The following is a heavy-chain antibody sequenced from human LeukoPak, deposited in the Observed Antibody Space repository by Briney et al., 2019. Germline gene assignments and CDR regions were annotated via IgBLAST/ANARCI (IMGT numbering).Heavy chain of an antibody. V-gene: IGHV1-69*06. Sequence: GASVKVSCKASGGTFSSYAISWVRQAPGQGLEWMGGIIPIFGTANYAQKFQGRVTITADKSTSTAYMELSSLRSEDTAVYYCARAVVVAADGGMDVWGKGTTVTVSS. CDR1: GGTFSSYA. CDR3: ARAVVVAADGGMDV. D-gene: IGHD2-15*01. CDR2: IIPIFGTA. J-gene: IGHJ6*04.